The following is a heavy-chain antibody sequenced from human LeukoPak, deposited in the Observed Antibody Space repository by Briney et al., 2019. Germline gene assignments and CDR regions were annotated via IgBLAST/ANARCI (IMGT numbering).Heavy chain of an antibody. D-gene: IGHD6-19*01. J-gene: IGHJ4*02. CDR1: GFTFSNYW. Sequence: GGSLRLSCAASGFTFSNYWMSWVRQAPGKGLEWVANIKQDGSEKYYVDSVRGRFTISRDNAKNSLYLQMNSLRAEDTAVYYCARERSSGWYYFDYWGQGTLVTVSS. CDR3: ARERSSGWYYFDY. V-gene: IGHV3-7*01. CDR2: IKQDGSEK.